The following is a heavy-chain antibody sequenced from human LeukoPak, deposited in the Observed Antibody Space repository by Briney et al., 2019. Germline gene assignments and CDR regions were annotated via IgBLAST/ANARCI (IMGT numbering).Heavy chain of an antibody. CDR2: INPNSGAT. CDR3: ARYNWNDVVSALDY. V-gene: IGHV1-2*02. D-gene: IGHD1-1*01. Sequence: ASVKVSCKASGYTLSGYYIHWVRQAPGQGLEWMGWINPNSGATHYAQNFRGGVTMTRDTSISTFYMEVSRLRSDDTAVYFCARYNWNDVVSALDYWGQGTLVTVSS. CDR1: GYTLSGYY. J-gene: IGHJ4*02.